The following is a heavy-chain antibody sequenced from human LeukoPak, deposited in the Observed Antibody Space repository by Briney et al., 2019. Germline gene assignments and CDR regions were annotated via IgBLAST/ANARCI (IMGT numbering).Heavy chain of an antibody. J-gene: IGHJ6*02. D-gene: IGHD2-15*01. V-gene: IGHV3-74*03. Sequence: PGGSLRLSCAAPGFTFSTYWMHWVRQAPGKGLVWVSGIDTEGRRTEYADSVKGRFTISRDNGKNTLYLQMNNLRTEDTAVYYCARDRTYCSSGSCYSYYFYYGMDVWGQGTTVTVSS. CDR3: ARDRTYCSSGSCYSYYFYYGMDV. CDR1: GFTFSTYW. CDR2: IDTEGRRT.